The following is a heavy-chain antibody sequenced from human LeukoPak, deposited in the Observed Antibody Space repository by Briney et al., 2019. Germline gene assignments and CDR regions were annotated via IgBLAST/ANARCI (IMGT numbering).Heavy chain of an antibody. Sequence: PSETLSLVCAVYGGSFSGYYWSWIRHPPGKGLEWIGEINHSGSTNYNPSLKSRVTISVDTSKNQFSLKLSSVTAADTAVYYCAIEGDGSPFDYWGQGTLVTVSS. CDR3: AIEGDGSPFDY. CDR1: GGSFSGYY. J-gene: IGHJ4*02. CDR2: INHSGST. D-gene: IGHD3-10*01. V-gene: IGHV4-34*01.